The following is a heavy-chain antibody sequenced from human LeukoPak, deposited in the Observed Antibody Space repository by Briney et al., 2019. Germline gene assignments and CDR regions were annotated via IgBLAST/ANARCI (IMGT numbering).Heavy chain of an antibody. J-gene: IGHJ4*02. Sequence: SETLSLTCTVSGVSIGDYYCSWIRQPPGKGLEWIGYIYYSGSPNYNPSLKSRVTISVDRSKNQFSLKLTSVTSADTAVYYCAIGEIYFDYWGQGTLVTVSS. CDR2: IYYSGSP. CDR1: GVSIGDYY. D-gene: IGHD5-24*01. CDR3: AIGEIYFDY. V-gene: IGHV4-59*01.